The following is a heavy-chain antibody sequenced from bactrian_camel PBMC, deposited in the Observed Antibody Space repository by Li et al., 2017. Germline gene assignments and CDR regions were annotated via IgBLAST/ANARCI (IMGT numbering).Heavy chain of an antibody. CDR3: AAGSWVAGSLDEHDYVH. CDR1: LYTPGNSD. Sequence: HVQLVESGGGSVQAGESLRLSCTASLYTPGNSDCMAWFREVPGKEREGIASLASGGSARYAASFEGRFTISVDNAKNPVMVYLKMPTLKPDDTAMYYCAAGSWVAGSLDEHDYVHWGQGTQVTVS. CDR2: LASGGSA. J-gene: IGHJ4*01. D-gene: IGHD6*01. V-gene: IGHV3S53*01.